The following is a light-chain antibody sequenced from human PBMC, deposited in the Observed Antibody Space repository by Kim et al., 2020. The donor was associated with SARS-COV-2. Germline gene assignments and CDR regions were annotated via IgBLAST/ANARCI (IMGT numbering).Light chain of an antibody. Sequence: QSALTQPASVSGSPGQSITISCTGTSSDVGGYNQVSWYQHHPGKAPKLIIYEVNKRPSGVSNRFSGSKSGNTASLTVSGLQTEDEADYYCSSYTSINNRVFGGGTQLTVL. CDR1: SSDVGGYNQ. J-gene: IGLJ3*02. V-gene: IGLV2-14*01. CDR3: SSYTSINNRV. CDR2: EVN.